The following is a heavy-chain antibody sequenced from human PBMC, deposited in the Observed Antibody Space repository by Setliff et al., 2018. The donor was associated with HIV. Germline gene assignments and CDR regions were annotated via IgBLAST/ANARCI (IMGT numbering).Heavy chain of an antibody. CDR1: GYSFTSYW. J-gene: IGHJ4*02. D-gene: IGHD3-3*01. V-gene: IGHV5-51*01. CDR2: IWPDDSDT. Sequence: GESLKISCKGSGYSFTSYWIGWVRQMPANGLEWMGLIWPDDSDTIYSPSFQGQVTMSADTSISTAYLQWNSLKAPDTAMYYCAGLSKYYDFWTPDSWGQGTLVTVSS. CDR3: AGLSKYYDFWTPDS.